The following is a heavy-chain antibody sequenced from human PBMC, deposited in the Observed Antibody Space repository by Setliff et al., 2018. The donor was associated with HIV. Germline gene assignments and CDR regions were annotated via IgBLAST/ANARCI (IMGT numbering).Heavy chain of an antibody. J-gene: IGHJ4*02. CDR3: ARSPGVDTNMAFDY. CDR1: GGSIINYF. D-gene: IGHD5-18*01. CDR2: IYYSGST. V-gene: IGHV4-59*01. Sequence: SETLSLTCTVSGGSIINYFWSWIRLPPGKRLEWIGYIYYSGSTAYNPSLTSRVTISVDTSKGQVSLKLSSVTAADTAVSYCARSPGVDTNMAFDYWGRGTLVTVSS.